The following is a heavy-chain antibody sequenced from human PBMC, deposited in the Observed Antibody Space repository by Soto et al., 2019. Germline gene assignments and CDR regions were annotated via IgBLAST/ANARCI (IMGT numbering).Heavy chain of an antibody. CDR2: IIPIFGTA. J-gene: IGHJ6*02. Sequence: QVQLVQSGAEVKKPGSSVKVSCKASGGTFSSYAISWVRQAPGQGLEWMGGIIPIFGTANYAQKFQGRVTITADESTSTAYMGLSSLRSVDTAVYYCARVGGDDYVWGSYRSRDYYGMDVWGQGTTVTVSS. D-gene: IGHD3-16*02. V-gene: IGHV1-69*01. CDR1: GGTFSSYA. CDR3: ARVGGDDYVWGSYRSRDYYGMDV.